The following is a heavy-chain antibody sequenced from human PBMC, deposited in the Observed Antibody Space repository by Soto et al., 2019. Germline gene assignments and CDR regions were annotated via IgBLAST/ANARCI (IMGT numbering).Heavy chain of an antibody. J-gene: IGHJ6*02. CDR2: INPNSGGT. Sequence: ASVKVSCKASGYTFTGYYMHWVRQAPGQGLEWMGWINPNSGGTNYAQKFQGWVTMTRDTSTDTAYMELSSLRSEDTAVYYCATDFLQSYYYGMDVWGQGTTVTVSS. CDR1: GYTFTGYY. D-gene: IGHD3-3*01. V-gene: IGHV1-2*04. CDR3: ATDFLQSYYYGMDV.